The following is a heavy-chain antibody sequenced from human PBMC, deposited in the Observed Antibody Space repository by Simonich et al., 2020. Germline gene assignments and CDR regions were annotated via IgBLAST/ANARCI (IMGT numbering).Heavy chain of an antibody. CDR3: AGGVYCSSTSCSTYYYYGMDV. CDR2: ISSSSSYI. J-gene: IGHJ6*02. CDR1: GFTFSSYS. D-gene: IGHD2-2*01. V-gene: IGHV3-21*01. Sequence: EVQLVESGGGLVKPGGSLRLSCAASGFTFSSYSMNWVRQAHGKGLEWVSSISSSSSYIYYADSVKGRFTISRDNAKNSLYLQMNSLRAEDTAVDYCAGGVYCSSTSCSTYYYYGMDVWGQGTTVTVSS.